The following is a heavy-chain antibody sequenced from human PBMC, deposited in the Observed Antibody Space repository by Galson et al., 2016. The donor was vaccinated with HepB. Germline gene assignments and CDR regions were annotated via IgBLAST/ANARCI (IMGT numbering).Heavy chain of an antibody. J-gene: IGHJ4*02. D-gene: IGHD6-13*01. V-gene: IGHV3-48*03. CDR1: GFTFSSFE. CDR2: IRGSGTVM. CDR3: ARAFGAAGAIDY. Sequence: SLRLSCAASGFTFSSFEMNWVRQAPGKGLEWVSYIRGSGTVMYYADSVKGRFTISRDNAKNSLYLQMNSLRVEDTAVYYCARAFGAAGAIDYWGQGTLVTVSS.